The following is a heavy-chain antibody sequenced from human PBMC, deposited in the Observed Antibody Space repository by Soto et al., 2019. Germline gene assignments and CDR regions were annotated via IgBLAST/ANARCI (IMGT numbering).Heavy chain of an antibody. V-gene: IGHV4-38-2*02. J-gene: IGHJ4*02. CDR1: GYSISNGFY. CDR3: ARDFGYSYGAFDY. CDR2: IYQSGTT. Sequence: SETLSLTCAVSGYSISNGFYWGWVRQPPGKGLEWIGSIYQSGTTHCNPSLKSRVTISLDMSKNQFSLNLSSVTAADTAVYYCARDFGYSYGAFDYWGQGTLVTVSS. D-gene: IGHD5-18*01.